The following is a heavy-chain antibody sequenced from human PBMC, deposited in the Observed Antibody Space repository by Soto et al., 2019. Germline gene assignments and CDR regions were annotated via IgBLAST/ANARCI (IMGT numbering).Heavy chain of an antibody. CDR3: AGVLYPQGGKTSQYYYYGMDV. Sequence: GGSLRLSCAASGFTFSSYAMHWVRQAPGKGLEWVAVISYDGSNKYYADSVKGRFTISRDNSKNTLYLQMNSLRAEDTAVYYCAGVLYPQGGKTSQYYYYGMDVWGQGTTVTVSS. CDR1: GFTFSSYA. D-gene: IGHD3-3*01. V-gene: IGHV3-30-3*01. J-gene: IGHJ6*02. CDR2: ISYDGSNK.